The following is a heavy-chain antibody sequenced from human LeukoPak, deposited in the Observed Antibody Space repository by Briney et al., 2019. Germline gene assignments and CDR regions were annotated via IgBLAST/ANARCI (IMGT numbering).Heavy chain of an antibody. D-gene: IGHD2-2*01. CDR2: ISYDGSNK. CDR1: GSTFSSYG. J-gene: IGHJ4*02. Sequence: PGRSLRLSCAASGSTFSSYGMHWVRQDPGKGLEWVAVISYDGSNKYYADSVKGRFTISRDNSKNTLYLQMNSLRAEDTAVYYCAKEDCSSTSCYAGYFDYWGQGTLVTVSS. V-gene: IGHV3-30*18. CDR3: AKEDCSSTSCYAGYFDY.